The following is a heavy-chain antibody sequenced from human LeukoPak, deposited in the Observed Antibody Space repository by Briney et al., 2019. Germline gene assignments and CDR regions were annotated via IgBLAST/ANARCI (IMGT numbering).Heavy chain of an antibody. CDR1: GFTFSNNP. J-gene: IGHJ4*02. CDR3: ATTKQARRYFDY. CDR2: ISGSGGNT. Sequence: PGGSLRLSCVGSGFTFSNNPLSWVRQAPGKGLEWVSAISGSGGNTYYADSVRGRFTISRDNPKNTLFLQMNTLRADDTAVYYCATTKQARRYFDYSGQGTLVTVSS. V-gene: IGHV3-23*01. D-gene: IGHD1-1*01.